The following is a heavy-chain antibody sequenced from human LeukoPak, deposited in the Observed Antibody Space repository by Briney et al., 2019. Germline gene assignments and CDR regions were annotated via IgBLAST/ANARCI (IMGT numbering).Heavy chain of an antibody. J-gene: IGHJ4*02. D-gene: IGHD3-22*01. CDR3: AALGTYYYDSSGYHFDY. CDR2: IVVGSGNT. Sequence: SVKVSCKASGFTFTSSAVQWVRQARGQRLEWIGWIVVGSGNTNYAQKFQERVTITRDMSTSTAYMELSSLRSEDTAVYYCAALGTYYYDSSGYHFDYWGQGTLVTVSS. CDR1: GFTFTSSA. V-gene: IGHV1-58*01.